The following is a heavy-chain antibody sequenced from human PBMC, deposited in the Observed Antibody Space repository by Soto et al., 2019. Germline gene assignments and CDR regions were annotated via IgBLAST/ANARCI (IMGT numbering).Heavy chain of an antibody. J-gene: IGHJ5*02. V-gene: IGHV4-30-4*01. CDR3: ARGFGELLANWFDP. CDR2: IYYSGST. Sequence: SETLSLTCTVSGGSISSGDYYWSWIRQPPGKGLEWIGYIYYSGSTYYNPSLKSRVTISVDTSKNQFSLKLSSVTAADTAVYYCARGFGELLANWFDPWGQGTLVTVSS. CDR1: GGSISSGDYY. D-gene: IGHD3-10*01.